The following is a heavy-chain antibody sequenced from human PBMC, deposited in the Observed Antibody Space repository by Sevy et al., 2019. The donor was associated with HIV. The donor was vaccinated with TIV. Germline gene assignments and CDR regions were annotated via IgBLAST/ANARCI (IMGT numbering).Heavy chain of an antibody. J-gene: IGHJ4*02. CDR1: GFSFSGYA. CDR3: AKEGAYSYTTYSDY. D-gene: IGHD1-26*01. Sequence: GGSLRLSCAASGFSFSGYAIHWVRQAPGKGLEWVAVISFDGSNKYYANSVKRRFTISRVNSKNTLFLQMNSLRAEDTAVYYCAKEGAYSYTTYSDYWGQGTVVTVSS. V-gene: IGHV3-30*18. CDR2: ISFDGSNK.